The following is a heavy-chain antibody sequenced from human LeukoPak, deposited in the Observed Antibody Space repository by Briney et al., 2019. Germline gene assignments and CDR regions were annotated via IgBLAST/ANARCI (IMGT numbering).Heavy chain of an antibody. CDR2: ISSSSSTI. D-gene: IGHD6-13*01. J-gene: IGHJ4*02. Sequence: GGSLRLSCAASGFTFSSYRMNWVRQAPGKGLEWVSYISSSSSTIYYADSVKGRFTISRDNAKNSLYLQMNSLRTEDTALYYCAKVLGSSSWYSLGYWGQGILVTVSS. V-gene: IGHV3-48*01. CDR1: GFTFSSYR. CDR3: AKVLGSSSWYSLGY.